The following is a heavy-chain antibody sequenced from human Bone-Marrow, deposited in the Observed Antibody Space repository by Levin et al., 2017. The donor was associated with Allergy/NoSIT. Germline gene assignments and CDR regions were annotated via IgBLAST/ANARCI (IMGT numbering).Heavy chain of an antibody. J-gene: IGHJ4*02. D-gene: IGHD3-9*01. CDR3: ARGLLQYFDWLLPAFDY. Sequence: GESLKISCAMSGFISGGYWMSWVRQGPGKGLEWVANIKQDGSEKYYVDSVKGRFTISRDNAKNSLYLQMNSLRAEDTAVYFCARGLLQYFDWLLPAFDYWGQGTLVTGSS. V-gene: IGHV3-7*01. CDR2: IKQDGSEK. CDR1: GFISGGYW.